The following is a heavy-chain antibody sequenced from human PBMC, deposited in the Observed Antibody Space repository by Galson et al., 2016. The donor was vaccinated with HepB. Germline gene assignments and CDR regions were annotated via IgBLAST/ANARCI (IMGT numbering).Heavy chain of an antibody. J-gene: IGHJ4*02. Sequence: ETLSLTCVVSGESLSAYYCSWLRQPPGKGLEYIGEINHSGTTKYNPSLTSRVTISVDTSKNQFSLNLTSVTAADTALYYCAMSPRGFSPPWYWGQGTLVTVSS. CDR2: INHSGTT. V-gene: IGHV4-34*01. CDR1: GESLSAYY. CDR3: AMSPRGFSPPWY. D-gene: IGHD5-18*01.